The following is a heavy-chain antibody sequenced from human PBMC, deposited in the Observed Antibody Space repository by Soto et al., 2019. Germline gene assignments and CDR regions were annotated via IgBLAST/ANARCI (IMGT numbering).Heavy chain of an antibody. CDR1: GYTLTELS. CDR3: ATEVRRSHQFDR. CDR2: FDLENGET. Sequence: GASVKVSCKVSGYTLTELSIHWVRQAPGEGLEWMGGFDLENGETIYAQRFQGRVTMTEESSADTPYMELSSLRSEDTAVYYCATEVRRSHQFDRWGQATMVTVPS. D-gene: IGHD3-10*01. J-gene: IGHJ5*02. V-gene: IGHV1-24*01.